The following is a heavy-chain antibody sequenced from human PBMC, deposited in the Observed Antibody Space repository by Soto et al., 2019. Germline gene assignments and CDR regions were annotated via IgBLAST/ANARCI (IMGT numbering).Heavy chain of an antibody. CDR1: GFSFSNYA. V-gene: IGHV3-23*01. Sequence: GGSLRLSCAASGFSFSNYAMTWVRQAPGKGLEWVSTISDVEGATYSADSVKGRFTTSRDNSKNTVFLQMDNLRAEDTAVYLSVKGARPLPNFSGLISERYWGQGTPVTVSS. CDR3: VKGARPLPNFSGLISERY. J-gene: IGHJ4*02. CDR2: ISDVEGAT. D-gene: IGHD6-19*01.